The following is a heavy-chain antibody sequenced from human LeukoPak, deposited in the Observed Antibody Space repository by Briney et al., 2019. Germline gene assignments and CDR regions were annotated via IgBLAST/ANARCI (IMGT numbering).Heavy chain of an antibody. D-gene: IGHD2-15*01. Sequence: GGSLRLSCAASGFTFSSYEMNWVRRAPGKGLEWVSYISSSGSTIYYADSAKGRFTISRDNAKNSLYLQMNSLRAEDTAVYYCARSTYCSGGSCYPYYFDYWGQGTLVTVSS. V-gene: IGHV3-48*03. CDR2: ISSSGSTI. CDR3: ARSTYCSGGSCYPYYFDY. CDR1: GFTFSSYE. J-gene: IGHJ4*02.